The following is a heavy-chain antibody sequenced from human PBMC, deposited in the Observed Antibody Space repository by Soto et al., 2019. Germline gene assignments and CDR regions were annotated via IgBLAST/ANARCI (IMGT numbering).Heavy chain of an antibody. CDR1: GDSSSSHNW. CDR3: VRTMVRGVIGSYYYYFYGMDV. V-gene: IGHV4-4*02. Sequence: PSETMSITSIVSGDSSSSHNWWSRGREARGKGLQWIGEINDSDSTNYNPSLKSRVTISVDKSKNQFSLKVYSVTAADTAVYYCVRTMVRGVIGSYYYYFYGMDVWGQGTTVT. J-gene: IGHJ6*02. D-gene: IGHD3-10*01. CDR2: INDSDST.